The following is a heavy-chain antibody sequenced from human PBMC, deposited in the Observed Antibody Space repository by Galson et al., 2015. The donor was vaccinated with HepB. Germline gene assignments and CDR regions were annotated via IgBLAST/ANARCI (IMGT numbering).Heavy chain of an antibody. J-gene: IGHJ5*02. CDR1: GGSISSSSYY. Sequence: ETLSLTCTVSGGSISSSSYYWGWIRRPPGKGLEWVGSVYYSGNTYDNPSLRSRVAISVDTSLNRFSMRLRSVTAADTGVYYCARHYFLRFGEPELRGSWFDPWGQGTLVIVSS. CDR2: VYYSGNT. V-gene: IGHV4-39*01. D-gene: IGHD3-16*01. CDR3: ARHYFLRFGEPELRGSWFDP.